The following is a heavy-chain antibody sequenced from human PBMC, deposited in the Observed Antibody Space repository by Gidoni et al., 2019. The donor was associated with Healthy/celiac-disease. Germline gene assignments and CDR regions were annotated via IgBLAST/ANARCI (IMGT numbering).Heavy chain of an antibody. J-gene: IGHJ4*02. CDR2: IYYSGST. CDR3: ARVMAAAGHFDY. CDR1: VGSISSGDYY. Sequence: QVQLQESGPGLVKPSQTLSLTCTVSVGSISSGDYYWSWLRQPPGKGLEWIGYIYYSGSTYYNPSLKSRVTISVDTAKNQFSLKLSSVTAADTAVYYCARVMAAAGHFDYWGQGTLVTVSS. D-gene: IGHD6-13*01. V-gene: IGHV4-30-4*01.